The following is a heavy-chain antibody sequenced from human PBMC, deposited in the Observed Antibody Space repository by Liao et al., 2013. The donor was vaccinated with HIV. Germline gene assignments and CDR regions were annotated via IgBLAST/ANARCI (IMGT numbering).Heavy chain of an antibody. J-gene: IGHJ4*02. Sequence: QVQLQQWGAGLLKPSETLSLTCAVSGGSISSGSYYWSWIRQPAGKGLEWIGRIYTSGSTNYNPSLKSRVTISVDTSKNQFSLKLSSVTAADTAVYYCARDRAIFGVATSTWGQGTLVTVSS. V-gene: IGHV4-61*02. CDR1: GGSISSGSYY. CDR2: IYTSGST. D-gene: IGHD3-3*01. CDR3: ARDRAIFGVATST.